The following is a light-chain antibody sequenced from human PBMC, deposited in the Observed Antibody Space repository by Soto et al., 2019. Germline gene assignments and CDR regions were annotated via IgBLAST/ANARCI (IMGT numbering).Light chain of an antibody. J-gene: IGLJ2*01. V-gene: IGLV1-40*01. CDR3: QSYDSSLSGSV. CDR1: SSNIGAGYD. CDR2: GNS. Sequence: QSVLTQPPSVSGAPGQRVTISCTGSSSNIGAGYDVHWYQQLPGTAPKLLIYGNSNRPSGVPDRFSGSKSGTSASLAITGLQAEDEAAYYSQSYDSSLSGSVFGGGTQLPVL.